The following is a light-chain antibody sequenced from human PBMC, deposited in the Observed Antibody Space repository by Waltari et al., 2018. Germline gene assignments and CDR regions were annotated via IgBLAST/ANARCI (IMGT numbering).Light chain of an antibody. V-gene: IGKV1-5*03. CDR1: QSISVW. CDR3: QQYNSYPVT. J-gene: IGKJ5*01. Sequence: RASQSISVWLAWYQQRPGGAPKLLIYRASILQSGVPSRFSGTGSETEFTLTIDSLQPDDFATYYCQQYNSYPVTFGAGTRLE. CDR2: RAS.